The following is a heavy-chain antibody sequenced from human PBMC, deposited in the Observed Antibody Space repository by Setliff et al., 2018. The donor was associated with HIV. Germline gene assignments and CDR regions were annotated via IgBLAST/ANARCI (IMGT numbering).Heavy chain of an antibody. CDR2: IYTSGSP. J-gene: IGHJ4*02. CDR3: ARVHYSWDSFDY. D-gene: IGHD2-15*01. V-gene: IGHV4-4*07. Sequence: SETLSLTCTVSGGSIRSFFWSWIRQPPGKGLEWIGHIYTSGSPNYNPSLKSRVTMSVDTSKNQFSLKLTSVTAADTAVYFCARVHYSWDSFDYWGQGTLVTVSS. CDR1: GGSIRSFF.